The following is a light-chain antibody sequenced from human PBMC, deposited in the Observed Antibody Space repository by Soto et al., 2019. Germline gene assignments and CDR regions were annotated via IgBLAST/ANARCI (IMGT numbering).Light chain of an antibody. J-gene: IGKJ1*01. CDR2: GAS. CDR3: QHYYSSPPT. V-gene: IGKV1-8*01. CDR1: HDITSS. Sequence: AIRMIQFPSSFSASIGARVTITCRASHDITSSLAWYQHIQGRAPKLLISGASNLQFGVPSRFSGCGSGTDFTLTISSLQSEDFATYYCQHYYSSPPTFGQGTRVEMK.